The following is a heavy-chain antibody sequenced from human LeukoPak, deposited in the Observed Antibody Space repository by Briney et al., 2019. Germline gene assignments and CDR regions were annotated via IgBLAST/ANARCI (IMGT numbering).Heavy chain of an antibody. Sequence: ASVKVSCKASGGTLSSYAISWVRQAPGQGLEWMGGIIPIFGTANYAQKFQGRVTITTDESTRTAYMELSRLRSEHRAVYYCARAAAAGWKGWFDPWGQGTLDTVSS. CDR3: ARAAAAGWKGWFDP. D-gene: IGHD6-13*01. CDR1: GGTLSSYA. V-gene: IGHV1-69*05. J-gene: IGHJ5*02. CDR2: IIPIFGTA.